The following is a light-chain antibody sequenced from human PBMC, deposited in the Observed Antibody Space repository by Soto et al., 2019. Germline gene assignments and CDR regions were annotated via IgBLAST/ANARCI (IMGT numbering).Light chain of an antibody. CDR1: QSVNSN. CDR3: QQYNNWLT. V-gene: IGKV3-15*01. J-gene: IGKJ4*01. CDR2: DAS. Sequence: EIVMTQSPATLSVSPGERGTLSCRASQSVNSNLAWYQQKPGQAPRLLIYDASTRATGIPARFSGSGSGTEFTLTISRLQSEDFAVYYCQQYNNWLTFGGGTKVEIK.